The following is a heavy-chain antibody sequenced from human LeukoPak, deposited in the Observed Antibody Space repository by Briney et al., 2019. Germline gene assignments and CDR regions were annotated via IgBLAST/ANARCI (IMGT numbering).Heavy chain of an antibody. Sequence: GGSLRLSCAASGFTFSSYAMHWVRQAPGKGLEWVAVISYDGSNKYYADSVKGRFTISRDNSKNTLYLQMNSLRAEDTAAYYCASSGTQPSPFDYWGQGTLVTVSS. CDR3: ASSGTQPSPFDY. CDR2: ISYDGSNK. J-gene: IGHJ4*02. D-gene: IGHD1-1*01. CDR1: GFTFSSYA. V-gene: IGHV3-30*04.